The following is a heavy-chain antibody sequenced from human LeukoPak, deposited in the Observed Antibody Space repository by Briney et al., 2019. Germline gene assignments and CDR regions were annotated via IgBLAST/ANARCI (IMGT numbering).Heavy chain of an antibody. J-gene: IGHJ6*02. V-gene: IGHV4-59*01. CDR3: ARANGVAYGMDV. CDR1: GGSISSYY. CDR2: IYYSGST. Sequence: SETLSLTCTVSGGSISSYYWSWIRQPPGKGLEWIGYIYYSGSTNYNPSLKSRVTISVDTSKNQFSLKLSSVTAADTAVYYCARANGVAYGMDVWGQGTTVTVSS. D-gene: IGHD2-8*01.